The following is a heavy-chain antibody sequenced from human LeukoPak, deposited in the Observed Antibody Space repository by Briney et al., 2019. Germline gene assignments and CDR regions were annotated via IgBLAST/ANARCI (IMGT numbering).Heavy chain of an antibody. D-gene: IGHD2-2*01. CDR2: IGASGSDT. J-gene: IGHJ5*02. Sequence: GGSLRLSCAASGFIFGSYAMTWVRQAPGEGLEWVSAIGASGSDTYYPDSVKGRFTTSRDNSKNTVFLQMDSLRAEDTAVYYCARDIVVVPAAYEYWFAPWGEGTLVTVSS. CDR1: GFIFGSYA. CDR3: ARDIVVVPAAYEYWFAP. V-gene: IGHV3-23*01.